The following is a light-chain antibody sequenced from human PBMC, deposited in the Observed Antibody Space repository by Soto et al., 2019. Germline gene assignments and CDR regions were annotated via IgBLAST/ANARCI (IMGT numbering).Light chain of an antibody. V-gene: IGLV2-23*01. CDR2: QGY. CDR3: CAYAATYTYV. CDR1: SSDVGKYNL. J-gene: IGLJ1*01. Sequence: QSAPTQPASVSGSPGQSITISCTGTSSDVGKYNLVSWYQQHPGKAPKVMILQGYKRPSGVSNRFSGSKFGNTASLTLSGLQAEDEAEYYCCAYAATYTYVFGTGTKVTVL.